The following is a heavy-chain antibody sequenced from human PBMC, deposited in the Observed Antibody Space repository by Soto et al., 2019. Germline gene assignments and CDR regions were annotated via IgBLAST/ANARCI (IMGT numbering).Heavy chain of an antibody. CDR1: GYTFTGYY. CDR2: INPNSGGT. D-gene: IGHD3-3*02. CDR3: ARGAFLEWFSSGFDY. J-gene: IGHJ4*02. Sequence: GASVKVSCKASGYTFTGYYMHWVRQAPGQGLEWMGWINPNSGGTNYAQKFQGRVTMTRDTSISTAYMELSRLRSDDTAVYYCARGAFLEWFSSGFDYWGQGTLVTVSS. V-gene: IGHV1-2*02.